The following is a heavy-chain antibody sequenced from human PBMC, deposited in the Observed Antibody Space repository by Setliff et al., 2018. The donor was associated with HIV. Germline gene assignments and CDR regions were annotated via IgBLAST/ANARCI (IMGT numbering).Heavy chain of an antibody. CDR1: GYTFTTYT. V-gene: IGHV1-3*04. CDR2: INTDNANT. Sequence: ASVKVSCKASGYTFTTYTIHWVRQAPGQGLEWMGRINTDNANTEYSQKFQGRVAITRDTSINTAYMELSSLRSEGTAVYYYVTGSAARPFDYWGQGTLVTVSS. D-gene: IGHD6-6*01. J-gene: IGHJ4*02. CDR3: VTGSAARPFDY.